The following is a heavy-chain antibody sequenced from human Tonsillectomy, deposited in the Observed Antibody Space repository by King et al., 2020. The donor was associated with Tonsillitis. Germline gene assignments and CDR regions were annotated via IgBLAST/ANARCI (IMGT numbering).Heavy chain of an antibody. J-gene: IGHJ3*02. D-gene: IGHD5-12*01. Sequence: QLQESGPGLVKPSETLSLTCTVSGGSIRSYYWSWIRPPAGKGLEWIGRIYTRGSTNYNPSLKSRVTMSVDTSQNQFSLKLSSVTTADTAVYYCARGGLEAAFDSWSQGTMVTVSS. CDR3: ARGGLEAAFDS. CDR2: IYTRGST. CDR1: GGSIRSYY. V-gene: IGHV4-4*07.